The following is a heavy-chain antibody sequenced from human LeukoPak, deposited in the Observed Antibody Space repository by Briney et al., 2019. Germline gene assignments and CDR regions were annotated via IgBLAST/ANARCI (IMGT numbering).Heavy chain of an antibody. CDR1: GYTFTGYY. J-gene: IGHJ6*03. CDR3: ARDDVKSYYYYTDV. CDR2: INPNSGGT. Sequence: ASVKVSCKASGYTFTGYYMHWVRQAPGQGLEWMGRINPNSGGTNYAQKFQGRVTMTRDTSISTAYMELSRLRSDDTAVYYCARDDVKSYYYYTDVWGKGTTVTVSS. V-gene: IGHV1-2*06.